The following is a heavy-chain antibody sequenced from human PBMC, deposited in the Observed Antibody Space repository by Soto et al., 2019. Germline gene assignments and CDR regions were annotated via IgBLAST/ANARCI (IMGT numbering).Heavy chain of an antibody. CDR3: ARGAAYGAFRP. J-gene: IGHJ5*02. D-gene: IGHD2-21*01. CDR2: IIHSGST. Sequence: SETLSLTCAVYGGSFNGYYWSWIRQAPGKGLEWIGRIIHSGSTNYNPSLKSRVTISQDRSTNQFSLKLTSVTAADTAVYYCARGAAYGAFRPWGRGTLVTVSS. V-gene: IGHV4-34*01. CDR1: GGSFNGYY.